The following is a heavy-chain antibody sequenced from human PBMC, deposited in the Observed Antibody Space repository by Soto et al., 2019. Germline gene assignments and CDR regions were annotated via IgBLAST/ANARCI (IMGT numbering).Heavy chain of an antibody. Sequence: TLSLTCAVYGGSFSGYYWSWIRQPPGKGLEWIGEINHSGSTNYNPSLKSRVTISVDTSKNQFSLKLSSVTAADTAVYYCARGLAVSYGSFDYWGQGTLVTVSS. J-gene: IGHJ4*02. V-gene: IGHV4-34*01. CDR1: GGSFSGYY. D-gene: IGHD5-18*01. CDR3: ARGLAVSYGSFDY. CDR2: INHSGST.